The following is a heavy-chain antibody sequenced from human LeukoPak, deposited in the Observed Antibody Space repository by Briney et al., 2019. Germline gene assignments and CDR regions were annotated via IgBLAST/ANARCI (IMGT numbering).Heavy chain of an antibody. CDR3: ARRAGAYSHPYDY. CDR1: GFTFSSYW. V-gene: IGHV3-7*03. CDR2: IKQDGSEK. Sequence: GGSLRLSCAASGFTFSSYWMSWVRQAPGKGLEWVANIKQDGSEKYYADSVKGRFTISRDNAKNSLYLQMNSLRAEDTAVYYCARRAGAYSHPYDYWGQGTLVTVSS. D-gene: IGHD4/OR15-4a*01. J-gene: IGHJ4*02.